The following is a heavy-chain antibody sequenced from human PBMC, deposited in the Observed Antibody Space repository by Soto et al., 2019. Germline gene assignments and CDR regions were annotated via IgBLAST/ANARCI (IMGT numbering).Heavy chain of an antibody. CDR2: INPNSGGT. V-gene: IGHV1-2*02. D-gene: IGHD6-19*01. J-gene: IGHJ3*02. CDR1: GYTFTGYY. CDR3: ARPPFHLTIAVAGDGAFDI. Sequence: AASVKVSCKASGYTFTGYYMHWVRQAPGQGLEWMGGINPNSGGTNYAQKFQGRVTMTRDTSISTAYMELSRLRSDDTAVYYCARPPFHLTIAVAGDGAFDIWGQGTMVTVSS.